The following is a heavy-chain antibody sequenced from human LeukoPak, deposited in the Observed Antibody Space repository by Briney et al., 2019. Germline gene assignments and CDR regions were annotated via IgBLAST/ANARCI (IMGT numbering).Heavy chain of an antibody. Sequence: GGSLRLSCAASGFTVRSYAMSWVRQPPGKGLEWVSAISGSGGSTYYADSVKGRFTISRDNSKNTLYLQMNSLRDEDTAVYYCAKDSHWILFDDWGQGTLVTVSS. CDR2: ISGSGGST. J-gene: IGHJ4*02. V-gene: IGHV3-23*01. CDR3: AKDSHWILFDD. D-gene: IGHD2-2*03. CDR1: GFTVRSYA.